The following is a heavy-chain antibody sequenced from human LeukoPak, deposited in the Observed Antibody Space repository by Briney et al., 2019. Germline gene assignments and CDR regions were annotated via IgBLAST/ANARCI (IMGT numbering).Heavy chain of an antibody. Sequence: GGSLRLSCAASGFTFSSYAMNWVRQAPGRGLEWVSAISGSGGTTYYAVSVKGRFTISRDNSKNTLYLQMNSLRAEDTAVYYCAKGLYYYDSSGYLTFDYWGQGTLVTVSS. CDR3: AKGLYYYDSSGYLTFDY. CDR1: GFTFSSYA. J-gene: IGHJ4*02. D-gene: IGHD3-22*01. V-gene: IGHV3-23*01. CDR2: ISGSGGTT.